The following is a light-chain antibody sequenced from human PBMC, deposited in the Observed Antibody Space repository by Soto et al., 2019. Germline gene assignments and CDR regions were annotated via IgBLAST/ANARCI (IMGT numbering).Light chain of an antibody. J-gene: IGLJ2*01. CDR1: SSEVGGYNY. CDR2: EVR. Sequence: QSALTQPASVSGSPGQSITISCTGTSSEVGGYNYVSWYQQHPGKAPKLMIYEVRNRPSGVSNRFSGSKSGNTASLTISGLQDGDEADYYCSSYTASRTYVVFGGGTKQTVL. CDR3: SSYTASRTYVV. V-gene: IGLV2-14*01.